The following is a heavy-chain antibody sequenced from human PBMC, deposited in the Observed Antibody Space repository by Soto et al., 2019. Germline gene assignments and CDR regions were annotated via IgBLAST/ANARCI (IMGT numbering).Heavy chain of an antibody. CDR2: ISYDVSNK. J-gene: IGHJ6*02. V-gene: IGHV3-30-3*01. D-gene: IGHD5-18*01. CDR3: AREGGYSYGFSDV. Sequence: PGGSLRLSCAASGFTFSSYAMHWVRQAPGKGLEWVAVISYDVSNKYYADSVKGRFTISRDNSKNTLYLQMNSLRAEDTAVYYCAREGGYSYGFSDVWGQGTTVTVSS. CDR1: GFTFSSYA.